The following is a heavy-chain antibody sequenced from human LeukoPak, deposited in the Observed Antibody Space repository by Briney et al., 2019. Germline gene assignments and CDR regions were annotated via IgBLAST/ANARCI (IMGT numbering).Heavy chain of an antibody. Sequence: GGSLRLSCAASGFTFDDYAMHWVRQAPGKGLEWVSGISWNSGSIGYADSVKGRFTISRDNAKNSLYLQMNSLRAEDTAVYYCAKDRIVVVPAAYFDYWGQGTLVTVSS. CDR3: AKDRIVVVPAAYFDY. CDR2: ISWNSGSI. J-gene: IGHJ4*02. CDR1: GFTFDDYA. V-gene: IGHV3-9*01. D-gene: IGHD2-2*01.